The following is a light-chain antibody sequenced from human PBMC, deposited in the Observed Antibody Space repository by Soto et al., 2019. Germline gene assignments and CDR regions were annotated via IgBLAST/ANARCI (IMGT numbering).Light chain of an antibody. CDR2: WAS. J-gene: IGKJ2*01. CDR3: QQYSSNPQT. V-gene: IGKV4-1*01. Sequence: DIVLTQSPDSLAVSLGERATIKCMSSQSLLNSSNSKNSLAWYQQKPGQPPTLLIYWASTRESGVPDRFGGGGSGTDFTLTITSLQAEDAAVYYCQQYSSNPQTFGQGTKLEIK. CDR1: QSLLNSSNSKNS.